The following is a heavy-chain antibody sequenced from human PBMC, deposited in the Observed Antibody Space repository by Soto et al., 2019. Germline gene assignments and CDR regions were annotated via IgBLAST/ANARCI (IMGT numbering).Heavy chain of an antibody. CDR2: IRSSGGHT. J-gene: IGHJ4*02. D-gene: IGHD4-4*01. CDR3: ATDGTVTTPGVLDY. V-gene: IGHV3-23*01. Sequence: GGSLRLSCVASGFTFSNSAMSWVRHVPGKGLEWAAGIRSSGGHTNYADSVKGRFTISRDNSKDTLYLQMNSLRDEDTAVYYCATDGTVTTPGVLDYWGQGTLVTVSS. CDR1: GFTFSNSA.